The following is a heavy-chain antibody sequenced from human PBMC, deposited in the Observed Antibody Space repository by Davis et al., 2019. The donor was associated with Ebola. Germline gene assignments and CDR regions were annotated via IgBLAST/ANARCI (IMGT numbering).Heavy chain of an antibody. CDR1: GFSFSNYA. CDR2: ISGSGGST. J-gene: IGHJ6*02. D-gene: IGHD1-26*01. V-gene: IGHV3-23*01. Sequence: GESLKISCEASGFSFSNYAMSWVRQAPGRGLEWVSGISGSGGSTYDADSAKGRFTISRDNSKNTLYLQMNSLRAEDTAVYYCARDDRGWDLIQGYYGMDVWGQGTTVTVSS. CDR3: ARDDRGWDLIQGYYGMDV.